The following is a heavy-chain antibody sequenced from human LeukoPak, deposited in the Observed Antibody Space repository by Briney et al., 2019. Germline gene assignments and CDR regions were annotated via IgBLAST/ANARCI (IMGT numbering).Heavy chain of an antibody. CDR3: ARDRVGQQLVGRKYYYYYMDV. CDR2: MYYSGST. J-gene: IGHJ6*03. Sequence: PSETLSLTCTVSGASISSYYWSWIRQPPGKGLEWIGYMYYSGSTNYNPSLKSRVTISVDMSKNQVSLKLSSVTAADTAVYYCARDRVGQQLVGRKYYYYYMDVWGKGTTVTISS. CDR1: GASISSYY. V-gene: IGHV4-59*01. D-gene: IGHD6-13*01.